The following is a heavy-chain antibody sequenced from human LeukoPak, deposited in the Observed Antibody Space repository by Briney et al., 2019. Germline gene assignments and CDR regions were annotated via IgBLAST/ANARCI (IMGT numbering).Heavy chain of an antibody. D-gene: IGHD2-2*01. Sequence: ASVKVSCKASGNTFTSYDINWVRQATGQGLEWMGWMNPNSGNTGYAQKFQGRVTMTRNTSRSTAYMELSSLRSEDTAVYHCARVRICSSSSCYRHFAYWGQGTLVTVSS. CDR1: GNTFTSYD. V-gene: IGHV1-8*01. CDR3: ARVRICSSSSCYRHFAY. CDR2: MNPNSGNT. J-gene: IGHJ4*02.